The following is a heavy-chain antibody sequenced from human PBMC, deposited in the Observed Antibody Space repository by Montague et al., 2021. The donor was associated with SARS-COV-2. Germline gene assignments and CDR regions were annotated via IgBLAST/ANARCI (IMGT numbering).Heavy chain of an antibody. CDR2: IDWDDDK. J-gene: IGHJ4*02. CDR3: ARSYGTTVVTRAFDY. V-gene: IGHV2-70*01. CDR1: GFSLSTSGMY. D-gene: IGHD4-23*01. Sequence: PALVKPTQTLTLTCTFSGFSLSTSGMYVSWIRQPPGKALEWLTLIDWDDDKYYSTSLKTRLTISKDTSKNQVVPTMTNMDPVDTATYYCARSYGTTVVTRAFDYWGQGTLVTVSS.